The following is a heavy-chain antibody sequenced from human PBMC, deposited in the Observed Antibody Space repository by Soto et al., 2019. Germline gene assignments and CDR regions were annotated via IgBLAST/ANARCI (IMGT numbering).Heavy chain of an antibody. J-gene: IGHJ6*02. Sequence: QVQLVQSGAEVKKSGSSVKVSCKASGGTFSSYAISWVRQAPGQRLEWMGGIIPIFGTANYAQKFQGRVTITADESTSTAYMELSSLRSEDTAVYYCARVHRNDFWSGYLTNYYYYYGMDVWGQGTTVTVSS. D-gene: IGHD3-3*01. CDR3: ARVHRNDFWSGYLTNYYYYYGMDV. CDR1: GGTFSSYA. V-gene: IGHV1-69*01. CDR2: IIPIFGTA.